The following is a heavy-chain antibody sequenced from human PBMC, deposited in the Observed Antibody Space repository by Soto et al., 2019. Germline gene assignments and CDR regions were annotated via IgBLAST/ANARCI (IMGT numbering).Heavy chain of an antibody. CDR2: IYDSGST. CDR1: GDSISSGGYF. CDR3: AREVDY. Sequence: QVQLQESGPGLVKPSQTLSLTCTVSGDSISSGGYFWSWIRQHTEKGLEWIGYIYDSGSTNYNPSLKSRATISVDTSKNQFSLNLSSVTAADTAVYYCAREVDYWGPGTLVTVSS. V-gene: IGHV4-31*03. J-gene: IGHJ4*02.